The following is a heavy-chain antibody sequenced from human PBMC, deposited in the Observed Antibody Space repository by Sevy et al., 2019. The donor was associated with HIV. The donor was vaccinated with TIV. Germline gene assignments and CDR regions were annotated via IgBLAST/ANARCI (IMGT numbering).Heavy chain of an antibody. Sequence: GGSLRLSCAASGFTFSKYSMSWVRQPPGKGLEWVSTLSFGCGEINYADSVKGRFTISGDNSKSSVYLQMNNLRPEYTAVYYCAREGCTKPHDYWGQGTLVTVSS. CDR2: LSFGCGEI. D-gene: IGHD2-8*01. CDR1: GFTFSKYS. J-gene: IGHJ4*02. CDR3: AREGCTKPHDY. V-gene: IGHV3-23*01.